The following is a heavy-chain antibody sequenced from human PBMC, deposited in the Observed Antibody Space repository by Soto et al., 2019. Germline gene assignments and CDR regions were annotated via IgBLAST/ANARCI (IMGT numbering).Heavy chain of an antibody. CDR3: AKDLRADRYCSSTSCYTGGPNWFDP. J-gene: IGHJ5*02. Sequence: GGSLRLSXAASGFTFSSYAMSWVRQAPGKGLEWVSAISGSGGSTYYADSVKGRFTISRDNSKNTLYLQMNSLRAEDTAVYYCAKDLRADRYCSSTSCYTGGPNWFDPWGQGTLVTVSS. V-gene: IGHV3-23*01. D-gene: IGHD2-2*02. CDR2: ISGSGGST. CDR1: GFTFSSYA.